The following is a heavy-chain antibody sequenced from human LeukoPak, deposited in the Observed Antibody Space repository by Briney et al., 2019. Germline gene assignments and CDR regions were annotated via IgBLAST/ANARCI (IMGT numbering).Heavy chain of an antibody. J-gene: IGHJ4*02. Sequence: SETLSLTCTVSGGSISSYYWSWIRQPPGKGLEWIGEINHSGSTNSNPSLKSRVTISIDTSKNQFSLKLSSVTAADTAVYYCAGDYRGSLDYWGQGTLVTVSS. CDR1: GGSISSYY. D-gene: IGHD4-11*01. CDR3: AGDYRGSLDY. CDR2: INHSGST. V-gene: IGHV4-34*01.